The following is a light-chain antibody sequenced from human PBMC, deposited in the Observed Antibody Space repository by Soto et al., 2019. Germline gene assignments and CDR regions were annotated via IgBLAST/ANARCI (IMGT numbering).Light chain of an antibody. J-gene: IGLJ1*01. CDR1: STDVGRYNY. CDR3: TSYTSDSTYV. CDR2: DVS. Sequence: QAALTQPASVCGSPGQSITISCTGTSTDVGRYNYVSWYQQHPGKAPKLMVYDVSNRPSWVSNRFSGSKSGITASLTISGLQAEDEADYYCTSYTSDSTYVFGTGTKLT. V-gene: IGLV2-14*01.